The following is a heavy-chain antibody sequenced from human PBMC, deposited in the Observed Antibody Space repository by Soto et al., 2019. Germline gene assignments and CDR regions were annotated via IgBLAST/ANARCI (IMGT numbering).Heavy chain of an antibody. CDR2: ISSSSSYI. Sequence: EVQLVESGGGLVKPGGSLRLSCAASGFTFSSYSMNWVRQAPGKGLEWVSSISSSSSYIYYADSVKGRFTISRDNAKNSLCLQMNSLSAEATAVYYCARALGIAAAGTGYWGQGTLVTVSS. D-gene: IGHD6-13*01. V-gene: IGHV3-21*01. J-gene: IGHJ4*02. CDR3: ARALGIAAAGTGY. CDR1: GFTFSSYS.